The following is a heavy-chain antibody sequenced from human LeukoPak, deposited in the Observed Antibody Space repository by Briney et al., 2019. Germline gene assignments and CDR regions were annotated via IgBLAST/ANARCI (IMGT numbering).Heavy chain of an antibody. Sequence: ASVKVSCKASGYTFTSYAISWVRQAPGQGPEWMGWINMYNGNTNYAQKLQGRVTMTTDTSTSTAYMELRSLRSDNTAVYYCARVVGNYVWGSYRPEGCFDSWGQGTLVTVSS. J-gene: IGHJ4*02. CDR1: GYTFTSYA. CDR3: ARVVGNYVWGSYRPEGCFDS. CDR2: INMYNGNT. D-gene: IGHD3-16*02. V-gene: IGHV1-18*01.